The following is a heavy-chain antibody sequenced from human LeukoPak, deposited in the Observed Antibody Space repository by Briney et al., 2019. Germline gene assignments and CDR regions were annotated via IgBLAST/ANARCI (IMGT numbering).Heavy chain of an antibody. D-gene: IGHD2-2*01. CDR2: ISSSSSYI. CDR1: GFTFSSYS. CDR3: ARESLYCSGTSCYKANPDY. J-gene: IGHJ4*02. Sequence: GGSLRLSCAASGFTFSSYSMNWVRQAPGKGLEWVSSISSSSSYIYYADSVKGRFTISRDNAKNSLYLQMDSLRAEDTAVYYCARESLYCSGTSCYKANPDYWGQGTLVTVSS. V-gene: IGHV3-21*01.